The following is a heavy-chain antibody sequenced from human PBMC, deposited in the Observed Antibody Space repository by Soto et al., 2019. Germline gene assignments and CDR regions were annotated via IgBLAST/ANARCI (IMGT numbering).Heavy chain of an antibody. Sequence: VASVTVSCKASGYTFTRNSISWVRQAPGQGLEWMGWISAYNGNTNYAQKLQGRVTMTTDTSTSTAYMELRSLRSDDTAVYYCARGRGQQLVWGLPGAAQYYFDYWGQGTLVTVSA. CDR3: ARGRGQQLVWGLPGAAQYYFDY. CDR1: GYTFTRNS. V-gene: IGHV1-18*04. J-gene: IGHJ4*02. CDR2: ISAYNGNT. D-gene: IGHD6-13*01.